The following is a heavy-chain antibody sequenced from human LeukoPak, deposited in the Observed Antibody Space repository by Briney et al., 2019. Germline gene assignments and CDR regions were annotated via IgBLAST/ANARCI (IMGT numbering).Heavy chain of an antibody. J-gene: IGHJ6*04. D-gene: IGHD3-9*01. V-gene: IGHV1-24*01. CDR1: GYTLTELS. Sequence: ASVKVSCKVSGYTLTELSMHWVRQAPGKGLVWMGGFDPEDGETIYAQKFQGRVTMTEDTSTDTAYMELSSLRSEDTAVYYCATASPRDDILTGYPHSYYYGMDVWGKGTTVTVSS. CDR3: ATASPRDDILTGYPHSYYYGMDV. CDR2: FDPEDGET.